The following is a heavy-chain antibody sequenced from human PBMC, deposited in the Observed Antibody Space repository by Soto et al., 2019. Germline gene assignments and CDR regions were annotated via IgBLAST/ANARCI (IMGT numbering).Heavy chain of an antibody. Sequence: ASVKVSCKASGYSFPSYGISWVRQAPGQGLEWMGWISIHNRNTYYAEKLQGRVTMTADTSTTTAHLELRSLRSDDTAVYYCARGESLWEWGQGTLVTVSS. D-gene: IGHD3-16*01. V-gene: IGHV1-18*01. CDR1: GYSFPSYG. J-gene: IGHJ4*02. CDR2: ISIHNRNT. CDR3: ARGESLWE.